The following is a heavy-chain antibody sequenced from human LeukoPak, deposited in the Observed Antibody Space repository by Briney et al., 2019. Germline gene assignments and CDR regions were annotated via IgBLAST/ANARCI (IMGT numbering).Heavy chain of an antibody. D-gene: IGHD2-2*01. CDR3: ARLHPVPTSSTPWFDP. J-gene: IGHJ5*02. CDR1: GYTFTSYG. Sequence: ASVKVSCKASGYTFTSYGIRWVRQAPGQGLKWMGWISAYNGNTNYAQKLQGRVTMTTDTSTSTAYMELRSLRSDDTAVYYCARLHPVPTSSTPWFDPWGQGTLVTVSS. CDR2: ISAYNGNT. V-gene: IGHV1-18*01.